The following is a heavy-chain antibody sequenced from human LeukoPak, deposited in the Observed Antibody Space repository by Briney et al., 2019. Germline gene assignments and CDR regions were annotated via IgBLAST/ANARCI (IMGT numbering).Heavy chain of an antibody. J-gene: IGHJ6*02. V-gene: IGHV4-34*01. D-gene: IGHD6-19*01. CDR2: INHSGST. CDR1: GGSISSYY. CDR3: ARGRGSSGWYYYYYGMDV. Sequence: SETLSLTCTVSGGSISSYYWSWIRQPPGKGLEWIGEINHSGSTNYNPSLKSRVTISVDTSKNQFSLKLSSVTAADTAVYYCARGRGSSGWYYYYYGMDVWGQGTTVTVSS.